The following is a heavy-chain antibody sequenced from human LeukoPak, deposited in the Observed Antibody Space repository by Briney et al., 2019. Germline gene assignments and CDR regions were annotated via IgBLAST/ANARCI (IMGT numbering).Heavy chain of an antibody. D-gene: IGHD3-22*01. Sequence: SVKVSCKASGGTFSSYAISWVRQAPGQGLEWMGGIIPIFGTANSAQKFQGRVTITADKSTSTAYMELRSLRSEDTAVYYCARGAYDSSGYYSDAFDIWGQGTMVTVSS. V-gene: IGHV1-69*06. J-gene: IGHJ3*02. CDR3: ARGAYDSSGYYSDAFDI. CDR2: IIPIFGTA. CDR1: GGTFSSYA.